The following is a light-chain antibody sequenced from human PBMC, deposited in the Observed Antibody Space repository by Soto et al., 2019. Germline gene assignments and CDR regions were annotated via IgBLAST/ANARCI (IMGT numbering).Light chain of an antibody. CDR2: GAS. CDR1: QSVSSN. V-gene: IGKV3-15*01. J-gene: IGKJ1*01. CDR3: QQYNNWPPWT. Sequence: EIVMTQSPATLSVSPGESATLSCRASQSVSSNLAWYQQKPGQAPRLLIYGASTRATGIPARFSGSGSRTEFTLTNSSLQSEDFAVYYCQQYNNWPPWTFGQGTQVEIK.